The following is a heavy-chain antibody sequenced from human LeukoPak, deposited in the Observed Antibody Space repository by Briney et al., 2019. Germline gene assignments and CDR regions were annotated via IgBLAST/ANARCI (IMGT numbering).Heavy chain of an antibody. Sequence: PSETLSLTCTASGGSISSTSYFWGWIRQPPGKGLEWIGHLSYIGSTYYKSSLKSRVTISVDTSKNQFSLKLTSVTAADTAVYYCARLSSSWYQDWYFDLWGRGTLVTVSS. CDR3: ARLSSSWYQDWYFDL. V-gene: IGHV4-39*01. CDR2: LSYIGST. CDR1: GGSISSTSYF. J-gene: IGHJ2*01. D-gene: IGHD6-13*01.